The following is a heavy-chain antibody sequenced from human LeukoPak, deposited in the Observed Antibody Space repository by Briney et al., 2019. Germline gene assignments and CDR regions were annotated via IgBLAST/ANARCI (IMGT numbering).Heavy chain of an antibody. V-gene: IGHV1-8*01. CDR2: MSPNSGNT. Sequence: ASVKVSCTASGYTFTSYDINWVRQATGQGLEWMGWMSPNSGNTGYAQKFQGRVTMTRSTSMSTAYMELSSLKSEDTAVYYCTRGPPNWGYDYWGQGTLVTVSS. CDR3: TRGPPNWGYDY. J-gene: IGHJ4*02. CDR1: GYTFTSYD. D-gene: IGHD7-27*01.